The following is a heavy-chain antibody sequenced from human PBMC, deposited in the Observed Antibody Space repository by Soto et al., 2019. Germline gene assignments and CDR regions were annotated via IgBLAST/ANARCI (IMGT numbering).Heavy chain of an antibody. CDR1: GGSISSYY. CDR2: IYYSGST. D-gene: IGHD3-22*01. J-gene: IGHJ4*02. CDR3: ARSHYYDSSGYYFDY. V-gene: IGHV4-59*01. Sequence: SETLSLTCTVSGGSISSYYWSWIRQPPGKGLEWIGYIYYSGSTNYNPSLKSRVTISVDTSKNQFSLKLSSVTAADTAVYYCARSHYYDSSGYYFDYWGQGTLVTVSS.